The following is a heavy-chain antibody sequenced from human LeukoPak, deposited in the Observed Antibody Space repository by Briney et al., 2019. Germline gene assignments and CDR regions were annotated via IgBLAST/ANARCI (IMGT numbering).Heavy chain of an antibody. D-gene: IGHD4-17*01. CDR2: IRYDGRNK. CDR1: GFTFSTYG. CDR3: AKEIWPTVTTPGHTHFDY. V-gene: IGHV3-30*02. Sequence: GGSLRLSCAASGFTFSTYGMHWVRQAPGKGLEWVAFIRYDGRNKYYADSVKGRFTIARDNSKNRLCLQMHSLRAEDTAVYYCAKEIWPTVTTPGHTHFDYWGQGTLVAVSS. J-gene: IGHJ4*02.